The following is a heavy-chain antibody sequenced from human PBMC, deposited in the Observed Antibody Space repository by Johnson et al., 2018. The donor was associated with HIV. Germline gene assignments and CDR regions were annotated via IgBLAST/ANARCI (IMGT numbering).Heavy chain of an antibody. V-gene: IGHV3-30*03. CDR3: ARGGSHITIFGVDIDMGAFDS. J-gene: IGHJ3*02. CDR1: GFTFSSYG. CDR2: ISYDGSNK. D-gene: IGHD3-3*01. Sequence: QVQLVESGGGVVQPGRSLRLSCAASGFTFSSYGMHWVRQAPGKGLEWVAVISYDGSNKYYVDSVKGRFTISRDNSKNTLYLQMNSLRAEDTAVYYCARGGSHITIFGVDIDMGAFDSWGQGTLVTLSS.